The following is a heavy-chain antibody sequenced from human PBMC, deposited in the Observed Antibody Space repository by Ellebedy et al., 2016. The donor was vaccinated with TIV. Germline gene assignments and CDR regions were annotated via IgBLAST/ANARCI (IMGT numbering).Heavy chain of an antibody. J-gene: IGHJ4*02. CDR1: GFTFSSYG. V-gene: IGHV3-48*04. CDR3: GRWGLWSGQYFFDS. CDR2: ISSSSSTI. Sequence: GGSLRLSCAASGFTFSSYGMNWVRQAPGKGLEWVSYISSSSSTIYYADSVKGRFTISRDNAKNSLYLQMNSLRAEDTAVYYCGRWGLWSGQYFFDSWGQGTLVTVSS. D-gene: IGHD1-26*01.